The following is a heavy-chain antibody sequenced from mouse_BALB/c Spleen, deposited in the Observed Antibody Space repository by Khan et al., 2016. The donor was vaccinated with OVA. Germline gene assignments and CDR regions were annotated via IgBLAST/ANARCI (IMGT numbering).Heavy chain of an antibody. V-gene: IGHV1-18*01. J-gene: IGHJ3*01. CDR3: ARSGYGGCAY. CDR1: GYSFTVYT. Sequence: EVQLQQSGPELVKPGASLKISCKASGYSFTVYTMNWVKQSHGKNLEWIGLINPYNGDTNYNQKFKGKATLIVDKSSSTAYMVLLRQTFVDSAVYYCARSGYGGCAYWGQGTLVTVSA. CDR2: INPYNGDT. D-gene: IGHD1-2*01.